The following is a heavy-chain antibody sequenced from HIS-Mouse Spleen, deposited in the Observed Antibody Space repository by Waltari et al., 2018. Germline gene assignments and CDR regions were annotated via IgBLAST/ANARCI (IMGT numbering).Heavy chain of an antibody. D-gene: IGHD6-13*01. CDR3: AREIPYSSSWYDWYFDL. CDR2: IYYSGTT. CDR1: GGSISSSSYY. Sequence: QLQLQESGPGLVKPSETLSLTCTVSGGSISSSSYYWGWIRQPPGKGLEWIGSIYYSGTTYYNPSLEVRVTISVDTSKHQFSLKLSSVTAADTAVYYCAREIPYSSSWYDWYFDLWGRGTLVTVSS. J-gene: IGHJ2*01. V-gene: IGHV4-39*07.